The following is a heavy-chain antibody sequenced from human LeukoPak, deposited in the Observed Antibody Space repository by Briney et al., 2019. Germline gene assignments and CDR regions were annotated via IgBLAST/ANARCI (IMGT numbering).Heavy chain of an antibody. V-gene: IGHV4-28*01. CDR2: IYHSGST. J-gene: IGHJ4*02. CDR3: ARMVSGSGTYYFDS. D-gene: IGHD3-10*01. CDR1: GSSISNNAL. Sequence: ASETLSLTCAVSGSSISNNALWGWIRQPPGKGLEWIGYIYHSGSTYYNPSLKSRVTMSADTPKNQFSLKLTSVTAVDTAVYYCARMVSGSGTYYFDSWGQGTLVTVSS.